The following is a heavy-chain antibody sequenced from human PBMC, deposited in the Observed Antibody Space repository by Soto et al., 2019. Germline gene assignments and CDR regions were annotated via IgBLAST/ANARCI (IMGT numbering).Heavy chain of an antibody. CDR3: ARSRDGYNLNPIDQ. D-gene: IGHD5-12*01. J-gene: IGHJ4*02. V-gene: IGHV4-59*01. CDR1: TGSTNSFY. Sequence: QVQLQVSGPGLVKPSATLSLSCTVSTGSTNSFYWSWIRQPPGKGWQWLGYFFYTGSTNHNPSLKSRVTISLDMSSNQFSLRLSSVTAADTAMYYCARSRDGYNLNPIDQWGQGLLVTVSS. CDR2: FFYTGST.